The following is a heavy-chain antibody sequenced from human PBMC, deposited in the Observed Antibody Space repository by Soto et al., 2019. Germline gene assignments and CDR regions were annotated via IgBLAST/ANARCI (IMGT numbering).Heavy chain of an antibody. Sequence: GASVKVSCKASGGTFSSYAISWVRQAPGQGLEWMGGIIPIFGTANYAQKFQGRVTITADESTSTAYMELSSLRSEDTAVYYCARGPDSSGYHYYFDYWGQGTLVTVSS. V-gene: IGHV1-69*13. CDR1: GGTFSSYA. J-gene: IGHJ4*02. CDR2: IIPIFGTA. CDR3: ARGPDSSGYHYYFDY. D-gene: IGHD3-22*01.